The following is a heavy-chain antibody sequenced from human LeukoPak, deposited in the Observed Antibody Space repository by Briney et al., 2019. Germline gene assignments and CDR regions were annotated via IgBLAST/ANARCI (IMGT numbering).Heavy chain of an antibody. CDR1: GGTFSSYA. Sequence: SVKVSCKASGGTFSSYAISWVRQAPGQGLEWMGRIIPIFGTANYAQKFQGRVTITADESTSTAYMELSSLRSEDTAVYYCASRLPSPGEGKYYYGMDVWGKGTTVTVPS. CDR3: ASRLPSPGEGKYYYGMDV. V-gene: IGHV1-69*15. J-gene: IGHJ6*04. D-gene: IGHD3-10*01. CDR2: IIPIFGTA.